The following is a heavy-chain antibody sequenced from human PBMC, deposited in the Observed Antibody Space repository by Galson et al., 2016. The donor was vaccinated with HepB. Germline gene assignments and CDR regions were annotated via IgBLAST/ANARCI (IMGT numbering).Heavy chain of an antibody. CDR1: GFSFSDYA. Sequence: SLRLSCAASGFSFSDYAMTWVRQAPGKGLEWVSSISYTGTNTYFVDSVLGRFTISRDHSKSTLYLQMNSLRAEDTALYFCAKGLDTSGFHAMDVWGQGTTVTVS. J-gene: IGHJ6*02. D-gene: IGHD6-19*01. CDR3: AKGLDTSGFHAMDV. CDR2: ISYTGTNT. V-gene: IGHV3-23*01.